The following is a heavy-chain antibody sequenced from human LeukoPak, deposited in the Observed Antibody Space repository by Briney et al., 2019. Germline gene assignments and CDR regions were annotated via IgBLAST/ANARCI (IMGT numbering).Heavy chain of an antibody. CDR2: NYWNDDK. CDR3: AHKGRGSGSYNM. V-gene: IGHV2-5*01. CDR1: GFSLSTTGVG. D-gene: IGHD3-10*01. Sequence: ESGPTLVKPTQTLTLTCTFSGFSLSTTGVGVGWIRQSPGKALEWLAVNYWNDDKSYRPSLKSRLTITKDTSKNQVVLIMTNMDPVDTATYYCAHKGRGSGSYNMWGQGTLVTVSS. J-gene: IGHJ4*02.